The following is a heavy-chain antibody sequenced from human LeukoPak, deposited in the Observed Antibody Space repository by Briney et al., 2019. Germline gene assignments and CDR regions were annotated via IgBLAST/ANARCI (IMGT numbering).Heavy chain of an antibody. CDR1: GGSFSGYY. V-gene: IGHV4-34*01. D-gene: IGHD6-6*01. CDR2: INYSGST. J-gene: IGHJ4*02. Sequence: SETLSLTCAVYGGSFSGYYWSWIRQPPGKGLEWIGEINYSGSTNYNPSLKSRVTISVDTSKNQFSLKLSSVTAADTAVYYCARGPRRAYSSSSGVDYWGQGTLVTVSS. CDR3: ARGPRRAYSSSSGVDY.